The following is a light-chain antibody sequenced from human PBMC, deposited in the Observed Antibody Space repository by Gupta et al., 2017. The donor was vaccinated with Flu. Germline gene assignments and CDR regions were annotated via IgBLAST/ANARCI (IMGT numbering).Light chain of an antibody. Sequence: DIQMPQSPSSLSASVGDRVIITCRASQSFSGYLNWFQQKPGKAPKLLIYAASSLQSGVPSRFSGSGSGTEFTLTISSLQPEDFATYVCQQSYTTPYTFGQGTMVEIK. CDR3: QQSYTTPYT. CDR2: AAS. J-gene: IGKJ2*01. CDR1: QSFSGY. V-gene: IGKV1-39*01.